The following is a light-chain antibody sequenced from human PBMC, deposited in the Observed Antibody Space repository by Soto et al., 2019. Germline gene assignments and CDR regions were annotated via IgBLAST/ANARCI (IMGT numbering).Light chain of an antibody. CDR1: QSISRY. Sequence: DIKITQSPSSLPATVGDSVTISCRESQSISRYLNWYQQKPGKAPKLLIFSASGLQSGVPSRFSGGGYGTECTRTISSLQLEDVATYYCQQSHTNTLTFGGGTKVDIK. CDR2: SAS. CDR3: QQSHTNTLT. V-gene: IGKV1-39*01. J-gene: IGKJ4*01.